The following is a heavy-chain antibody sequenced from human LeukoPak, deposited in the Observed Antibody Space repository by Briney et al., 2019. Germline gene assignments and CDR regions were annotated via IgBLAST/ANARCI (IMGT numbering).Heavy chain of an antibody. D-gene: IGHD3-10*01. CDR3: VRRLGWFGDGMADP. Sequence: AETLSLTCTVSGVSMSNNYGSCFRQPAGKGVEWSGRIYFSGRTDYNPSLKSRVTMSTDTSKNEFSLKVRSVTAADTAVYYCVRRLGWFGDGMADPWGQGIRVTVSS. CDR2: IYFSGRT. CDR1: GVSMSNNY. V-gene: IGHV4-4*07. J-gene: IGHJ5*02.